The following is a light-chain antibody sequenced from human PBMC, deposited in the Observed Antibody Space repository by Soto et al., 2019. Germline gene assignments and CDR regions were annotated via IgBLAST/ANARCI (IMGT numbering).Light chain of an antibody. J-gene: IGKJ1*01. CDR1: QSISSY. V-gene: IGKV1-39*01. CDR3: QQSYSTPGT. CDR2: AAS. Sequence: DIQMTQSPSSLSASVGDRVTITCRASQSISSYLNWYQQKPGKAPKLLIYAASSLQSGVPSRFSGSGSVTYFTLTISSLQPEDFATYYCQQSYSTPGTFGQGTKVDSK.